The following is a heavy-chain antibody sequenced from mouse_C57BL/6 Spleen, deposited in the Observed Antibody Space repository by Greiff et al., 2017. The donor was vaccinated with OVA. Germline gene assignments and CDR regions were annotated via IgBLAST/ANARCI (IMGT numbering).Heavy chain of an antibody. Sequence: EVKLMESGGGLVQPGGSLSLSCAASGFTFTDYYMSWVRQPPGKALEWLGFIRNKANGYTTEYSASVKGRFTISRDNSQSILYLQMNALRAEDIATYDCAKYISTTSPYYAMDYWGQGTTVTVSS. J-gene: IGHJ4*01. V-gene: IGHV7-3*01. D-gene: IGHD1-1*01. CDR2: IRNKANGYTT. CDR1: GFTFTDYY. CDR3: AKYISTTSPYYAMDY.